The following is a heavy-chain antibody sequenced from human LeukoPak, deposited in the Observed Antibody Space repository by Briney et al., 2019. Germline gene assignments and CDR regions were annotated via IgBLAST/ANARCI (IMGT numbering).Heavy chain of an antibody. D-gene: IGHD3-10*01. Sequence: SETLSLTCTVSGGSISSYYWSWIRQPPGKGLEWIGYIYYSGSTNYNPSLKSRVTISVDTSKNQFSLKLSSVTAADTAVYYCARDTYFYASGSYSGAFDIWGQGTMVTVSS. CDR2: IYYSGST. J-gene: IGHJ3*02. CDR1: GGSISSYY. CDR3: ARDTYFYASGSYSGAFDI. V-gene: IGHV4-59*12.